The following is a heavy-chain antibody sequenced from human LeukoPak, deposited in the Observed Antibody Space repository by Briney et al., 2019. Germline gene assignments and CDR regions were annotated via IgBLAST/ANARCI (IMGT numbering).Heavy chain of an antibody. D-gene: IGHD3-22*01. CDR2: ISGSGGST. J-gene: IGHJ4*02. CDR1: GFTFSSYA. CDR3: AKDGVNMVVVITRFDY. V-gene: IGHV3-23*01. Sequence: PGGSLRLSCAASGFTFSSYAMSWVRQAPGKGLEWVSAISGSGGSTYYADSVKGRFTISRDNSKNTLYLQMNSLRAEDTAVYYCAKDGVNMVVVITRFDYWGQGTLVTVSS.